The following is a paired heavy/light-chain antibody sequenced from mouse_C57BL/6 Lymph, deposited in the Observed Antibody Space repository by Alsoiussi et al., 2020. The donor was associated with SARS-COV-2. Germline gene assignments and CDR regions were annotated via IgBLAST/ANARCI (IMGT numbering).Heavy chain of an antibody. V-gene: IGHV5-4*01. CDR1: GFTFSSYA. D-gene: IGHD2-5*01. CDR2: ISDGGSYT. Sequence: EVQLVESGGGLVKPGGSLKLSCAASGFTFSSYAMSWVRQTPEKRLEWVATISDGGSYTYYPDNVKGRFTISRDNAKNNLYLQMSHLKSEDTAMYYCARDNAYSNYVGWYFDVWGTGTTVTVSS. CDR3: ARDNAYSNYVGWYFDV. J-gene: IGHJ1*03.
Light chain of an antibody. J-gene: IGKJ1*01. CDR1: QSVSTSRYSY. CDR2: YAS. V-gene: IGKV3-7*01. Sequence: DIVLTQSPASLVVSLGQRATISCRASQSVSTSRYSYMHWYQQKPGQPPKLLIKYASNLESGVPARFSGSGSGTDFTLNIHPVEEEDTATYYCQHSWEIPPTFGGGTKLEIK. CDR3: QHSWEIPPT.